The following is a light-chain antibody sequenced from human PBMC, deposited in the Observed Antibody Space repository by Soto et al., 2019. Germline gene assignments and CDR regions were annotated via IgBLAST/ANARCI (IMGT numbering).Light chain of an antibody. CDR2: EVT. CDR1: SGDVGANNY. CDR3: SSYAGANRV. V-gene: IGLV2-8*01. Sequence: QSALTQPPSASGSPGQSVTISCTGTSGDVGANNYVSWYQQHPGKAPKLMIYEVTKRPSGVPDRFSGSKSGNTASLTVSGLQAEDEADYYCSSYAGANRVFGPGTKLTVL. J-gene: IGLJ1*01.